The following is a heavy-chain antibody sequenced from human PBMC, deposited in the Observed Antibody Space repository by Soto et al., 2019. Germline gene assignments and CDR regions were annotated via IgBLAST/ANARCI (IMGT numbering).Heavy chain of an antibody. CDR2: INVNSGGT. J-gene: IGHJ4*02. CDR1: GYTFTGNY. Sequence: QVQLVQSGAEVKKPGASVKVSCKASGYTFTGNYMHWVRQAPGQGFEWMGWINVNSGGTKYAQKFQGWGTMTRDTSISTAYMELSRLRSDDTAVYYSARGDNLSLYPQLDYWGQGTLVTVSS. CDR3: ARGDNLSLYPQLDY. V-gene: IGHV1-2*04. D-gene: IGHD3-16*02.